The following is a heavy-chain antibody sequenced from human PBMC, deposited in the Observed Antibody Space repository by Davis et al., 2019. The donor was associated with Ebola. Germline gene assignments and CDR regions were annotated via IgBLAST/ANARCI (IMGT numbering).Heavy chain of an antibody. CDR3: ARGSKPYSSSSGWFDP. CDR1: GYTFTGYY. D-gene: IGHD6-6*01. CDR2: INAGNDNT. J-gene: IGHJ5*02. Sequence: AASVKVSCKASGYTFTGYYMHWVRQAPGQRLEWMGWINAGNDNTKYSQKFQGRVTITRDTSTSTVYMELSSLRSEDTAVYYCARGSKPYSSSSGWFDPWGQGTLGTVSS. V-gene: IGHV1-3*01.